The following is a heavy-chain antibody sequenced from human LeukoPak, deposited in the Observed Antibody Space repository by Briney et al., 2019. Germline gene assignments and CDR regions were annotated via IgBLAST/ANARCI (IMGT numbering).Heavy chain of an antibody. CDR1: GFTFSSYP. J-gene: IGHJ6*02. CDR3: TTGPFDYYGSASYLASGMDV. V-gene: IGHV3-15*01. CDR2: IKSKTDGGTT. Sequence: GTSLRLSCAASGFTFSSYPMHWVRQAPGKGLEWVGRIKSKTDGGTTDYTAPVKGRFTISRDDSKNTLYLQMNSLKTEDTAVYYCTTGPFDYYGSASYLASGMDVWGQGTTVTVSS. D-gene: IGHD3-10*01.